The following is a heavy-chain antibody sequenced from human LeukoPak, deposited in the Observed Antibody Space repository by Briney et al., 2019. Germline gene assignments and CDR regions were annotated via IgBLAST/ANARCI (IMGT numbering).Heavy chain of an antibody. J-gene: IGHJ4*02. CDR3: ARTDIVVVPAAMGFDY. D-gene: IGHD2-2*01. Sequence: SETLSLTCTVSGGSISSYYWSWIRQPPGEGLEWIGDIYYSGSTNYNPSLKSRVTISVDTSKNQFSLKLSSVTAADTAVYYCARTDIVVVPAAMGFDYWGQGTLVTVSS. CDR2: IYYSGST. CDR1: GGSISSYY. V-gene: IGHV4-59*12.